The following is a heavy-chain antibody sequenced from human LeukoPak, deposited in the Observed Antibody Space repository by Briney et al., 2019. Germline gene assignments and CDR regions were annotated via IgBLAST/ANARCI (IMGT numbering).Heavy chain of an antibody. CDR3: ARDPYYYGSGSYQPDY. CDR1: GGTFSSYA. CDR2: IIPILGIA. Sequence: SVKVSCKASGGTFSSYAISWVRQAPGQGLEWMGRIIPILGIANYAQKFQGRVTITADKSTNTAYMELSSLRSEDTAVYYCARDPYYYGSGSYQPDYWGQGTLVTVSS. V-gene: IGHV1-69*04. J-gene: IGHJ4*02. D-gene: IGHD3-10*01.